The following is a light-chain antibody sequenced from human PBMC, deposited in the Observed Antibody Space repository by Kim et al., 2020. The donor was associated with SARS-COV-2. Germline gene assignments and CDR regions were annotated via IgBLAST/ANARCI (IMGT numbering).Light chain of an antibody. J-gene: IGKJ4*01. V-gene: IGKV3-11*01. Sequence: PGERATRSCRTSQSVGSYLAWYQHKAGQSPRLLIHDASSRAPGVPVRFSAGGSGTDFTLTIDSLQPDDCAVYYCQQRSNWPEGLTFGGGTKVDIK. CDR2: DAS. CDR1: QSVGSY. CDR3: QQRSNWPEGLT.